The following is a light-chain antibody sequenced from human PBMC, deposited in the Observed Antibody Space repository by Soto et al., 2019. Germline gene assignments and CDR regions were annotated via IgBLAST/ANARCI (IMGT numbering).Light chain of an antibody. J-gene: IGLJ2*01. V-gene: IGLV2-14*01. CDR3: TSYSSSRILL. CDR2: DVS. Sequence: QSVLTQPASVSGSPGQSITISCTGTSSDVGGYKYVSWYQQHPGKAPKLMIYDVSNRPSGVSNRFSASKSGNTASLTISGLQAEDEAYYYCTSYSSSRILLFGGGTQLTVL. CDR1: SSDVGGYKY.